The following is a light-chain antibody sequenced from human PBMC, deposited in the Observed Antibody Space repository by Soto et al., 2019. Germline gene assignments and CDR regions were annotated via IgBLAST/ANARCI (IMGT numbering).Light chain of an antibody. V-gene: IGKV4-1*01. J-gene: IGKJ2*01. Sequence: DIVMTQSPDSLAVSLGERATINCKSSQSVLYNSNNKNYLAWYQQKPGQPPKLLIYWASTRASGVPDRFSGSGSGTDFTLTISSLHTEDVAVYYCQQYYSSPQTFGQGTKLEIK. CDR1: QSVLYNSNNKNY. CDR2: WAS. CDR3: QQYYSSPQT.